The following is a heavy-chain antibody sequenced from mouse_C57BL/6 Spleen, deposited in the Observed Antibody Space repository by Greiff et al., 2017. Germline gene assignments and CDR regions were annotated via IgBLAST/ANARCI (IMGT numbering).Heavy chain of an antibody. Sequence: EVHLVESEGGLVQPGSSMTLSCTASGFTFTDYYMAWVRQVPEQGLEWVANINYDGSSTSYLHSLKSRFIISRENAKNILYRKMSSLKSEDTATNYCARDLLLDDWGQGTTLTVSS. CDR3: ARDLLLDD. CDR1: GFTFTDYY. D-gene: IGHD2-1*01. CDR2: INYDGSST. J-gene: IGHJ2*01. V-gene: IGHV5-16*01.